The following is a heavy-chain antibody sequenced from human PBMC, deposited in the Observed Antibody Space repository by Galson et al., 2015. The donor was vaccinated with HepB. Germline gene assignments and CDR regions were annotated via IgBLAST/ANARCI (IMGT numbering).Heavy chain of an antibody. CDR3: ARDDGHFDY. J-gene: IGHJ4*02. V-gene: IGHV3-48*01. CDR1: GFTFSSYS. CDR2: ISSSSSTI. D-gene: IGHD5-24*01. Sequence: SLRLSCAASGFTFSSYSMHWVRQAPGKGLEWVSYISSSSSTIYYADSVKGRFTISRDNAKNSLYLQMNSLRAEDTAVYYCARDDGHFDYWGQGSLVTVSS.